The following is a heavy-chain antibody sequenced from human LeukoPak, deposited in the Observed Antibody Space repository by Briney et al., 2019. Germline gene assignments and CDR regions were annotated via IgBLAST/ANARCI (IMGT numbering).Heavy chain of an antibody. D-gene: IGHD6-13*01. V-gene: IGHV3-21*01. J-gene: IGHJ5*02. CDR3: ARDAIQQLARNWFDP. CDR2: ISSSSSYI. CDR1: GFTFSSYS. Sequence: GGSLRLSCAASGFTFSSYSMNWVRQAPWKGLEWVSSISSSSSYIYYADSVKGRFTISRDNAKNSLYLQVNSLRAEDTAVYYCARDAIQQLARNWFDPWGQGTLVTVSS.